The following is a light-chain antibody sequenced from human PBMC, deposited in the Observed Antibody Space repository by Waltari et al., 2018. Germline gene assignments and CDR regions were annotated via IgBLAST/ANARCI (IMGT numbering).Light chain of an antibody. CDR1: QSVSTF. J-gene: IGKJ4*01. CDR2: HAS. CDR3: QQRANWPPLS. V-gene: IGKV3-11*01. Sequence: DIVLTQSPATLSLSPGERATLSGSASQSVSTFLAWYQQKPGQAPRLLIYHASNRATGIPARFSGRGSGTNFTLTISSLEPEDFAVYYCQQRANWPPLSFGGGTRVEIK.